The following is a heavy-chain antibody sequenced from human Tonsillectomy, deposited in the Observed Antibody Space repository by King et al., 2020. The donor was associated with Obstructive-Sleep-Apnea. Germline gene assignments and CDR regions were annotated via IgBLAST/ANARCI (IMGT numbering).Heavy chain of an antibody. V-gene: IGHV4-30-2*01. CDR1: GGSISSGGYS. CDR2: IYHSGST. Sequence: QLQESGSGLVKPSQTLSLTCAVSGGSISSGGYSWSWIRQPPGKGLEWIGYIYHSGSTYYNPSLKSRVTISVDRSKNQFSLKLSSVTAAATAVYYCARAYGSGSYGMFDYWGQGTLVTVSS. D-gene: IGHD3-10*01. CDR3: ARAYGSGSYGMFDY. J-gene: IGHJ4*02.